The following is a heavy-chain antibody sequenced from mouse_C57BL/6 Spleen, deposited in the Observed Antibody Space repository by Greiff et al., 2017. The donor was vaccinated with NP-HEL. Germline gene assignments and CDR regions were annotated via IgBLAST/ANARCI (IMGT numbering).Heavy chain of an antibody. Sequence: EVQLVESGGGLVQSGRSLRLSCATSGFTFSDFYMEWVRQAPGMGLEWIAASRNKANDYTTEYSASLKGRFIVSRDTSQSILYLQMNALRAEDTAICYCARDGEDGYWYFDVWGTGTTVTVSS. V-gene: IGHV7-1*01. CDR3: ARDGEDGYWYFDV. CDR1: GFTFSDFY. D-gene: IGHD2-3*01. J-gene: IGHJ1*03. CDR2: SRNKANDYTT.